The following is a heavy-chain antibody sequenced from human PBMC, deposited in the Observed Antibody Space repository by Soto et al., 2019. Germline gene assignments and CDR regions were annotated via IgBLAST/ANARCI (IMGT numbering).Heavy chain of an antibody. V-gene: IGHV3-23*01. CDR1: GFTFSSYA. J-gene: IGHJ6*02. D-gene: IGHD6-6*01. CDR3: AKSLRSSRYYYYYGMDV. CDR2: ISGSGGST. Sequence: GGSLRLSCAASGFTFSSYAMSWVRQAPGKGLEWVSAISGSGGSTYYADSVKGRFTISRDNSKNTLYLQMNSLRAEDTAVYYCAKSLRSSRYYYYYGMDVWGQGTTVTVSS.